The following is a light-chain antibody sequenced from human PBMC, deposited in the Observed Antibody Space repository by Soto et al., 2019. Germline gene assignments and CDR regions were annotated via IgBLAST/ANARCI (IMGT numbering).Light chain of an antibody. J-gene: IGLJ1*01. V-gene: IGLV2-14*03. CDR2: DVS. CDR3: SSYTRSYTYV. CDR1: SSDVGGYNY. Sequence: QSVLTQPASVSGSPGQSITISCTGTSSDVGGYNYVSWYQQHPGKAPKLMISDVSNRPSGVSNRLSGSNSGNTASLPISRLQADYEAHYYYSSYTRSYTYVFGTVTEITVL.